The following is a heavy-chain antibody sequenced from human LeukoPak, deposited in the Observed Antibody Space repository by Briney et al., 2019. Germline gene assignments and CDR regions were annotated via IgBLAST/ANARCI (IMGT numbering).Heavy chain of an antibody. CDR2: IKQDGSEK. V-gene: IGHV3-7*01. D-gene: IGHD1-14*01. J-gene: IGHJ4*02. CDR3: TRYNNDHFDY. CDR1: GFTFSSYW. Sequence: PGGSPRLSCAASGFTFSSYWMSWVRQAPGKGLEWVANIKQDGSEKYYVDSVKGRFTISRDNAKNTMSVQMDDLRAEDTAVYYCTRYNNDHFDYWGQGTLVTVSS.